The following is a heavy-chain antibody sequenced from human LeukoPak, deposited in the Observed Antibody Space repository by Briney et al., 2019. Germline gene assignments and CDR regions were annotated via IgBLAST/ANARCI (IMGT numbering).Heavy chain of an antibody. CDR3: TTRSGRENY. J-gene: IGHJ4*02. CDR2: IKSKSDGGAT. D-gene: IGHD3-10*01. CDR1: GFTFNNAA. Sequence: GGSLRLSCAASGFTFNNAAMSWVRQAPGKGLEWVGRIKSKSDGGATDHAAPVKDRFTTSRDDSKNTLYLQMNSLKTEDTAVYYCTTRSGRENYWGQGTLVTVSS. V-gene: IGHV3-15*01.